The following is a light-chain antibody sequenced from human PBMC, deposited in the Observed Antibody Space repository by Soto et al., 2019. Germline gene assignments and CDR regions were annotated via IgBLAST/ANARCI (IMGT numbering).Light chain of an antibody. CDR3: QQTFSPPYT. CDR1: QSISNN. V-gene: IGKV1-39*01. Sequence: DIQMTQSPSSLTASVGDRVTITCRASQSISNNLSWYQQRPGKAPKFLIYVASTLQRGVPSRFSGSGSGTAFTLTISSLLPEDFATYFCQQTFSPPYTFGHETTREI. CDR2: VAS. J-gene: IGKJ2*01.